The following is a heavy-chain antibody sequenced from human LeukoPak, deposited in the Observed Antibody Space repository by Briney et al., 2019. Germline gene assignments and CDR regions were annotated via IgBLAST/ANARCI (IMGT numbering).Heavy chain of an antibody. CDR2: IYYSGST. CDR3: ARDLVVDSSSWGWSDP. Sequence: PSETLSLTCTVSGGSISSYYWSWIRQPPGKGLEWIGYIYYSGSTNCNPSLKSRVTISVDTSKNQFSLKLSSVTAADTAVYYCARDLVVDSSSWGWSDPWGQGTLVTVSS. CDR1: GGSISSYY. J-gene: IGHJ5*02. D-gene: IGHD6-13*01. V-gene: IGHV4-59*01.